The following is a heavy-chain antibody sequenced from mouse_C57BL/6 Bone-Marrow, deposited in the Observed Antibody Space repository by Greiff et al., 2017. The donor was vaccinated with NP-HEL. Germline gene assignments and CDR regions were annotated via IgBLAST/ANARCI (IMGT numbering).Heavy chain of an antibody. J-gene: IGHJ3*01. CDR2: IYPGSGST. D-gene: IGHD2-4*01. CDR1: GYTFTSYW. Sequence: QVQLQQPGAELVKPGASVKMSCKASGYTFTSYWITWVKQRPGQGLEWIGDIYPGSGSTNYNEKFKSKATLTVDPSSSTAYMQLSSLTSEDSAVYYCARDYDYDRFAYWGQGTLVTVSA. CDR3: ARDYDYDRFAY. V-gene: IGHV1-55*01.